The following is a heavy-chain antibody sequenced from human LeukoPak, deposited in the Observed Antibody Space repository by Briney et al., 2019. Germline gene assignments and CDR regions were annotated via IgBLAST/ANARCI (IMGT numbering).Heavy chain of an antibody. CDR3: AGGLKAAASLFDY. CDR1: GGSISSGGYY. J-gene: IGHJ4*02. Sequence: SETLSLTCTVSGGSISSGGYYWSWIRQHPGKGLEWIGYIYYSGSTYYNPSLKSRVTISVDTSKNQFSLKLSSVTAADTAVYYCAGGLKAAASLFDYWGQGTLVTVSS. V-gene: IGHV4-31*03. CDR2: IYYSGST. D-gene: IGHD6-13*01.